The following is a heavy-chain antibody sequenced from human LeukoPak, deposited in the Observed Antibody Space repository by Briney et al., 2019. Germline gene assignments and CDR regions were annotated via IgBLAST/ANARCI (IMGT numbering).Heavy chain of an antibody. J-gene: IGHJ4*02. CDR1: GGSISNYY. CDR2: IYYSGST. D-gene: IGHD4-17*01. CDR3: ARRDGDYDGAHFDY. Sequence: SETLSLTCTVSGGSISNYYWTWIRQPPGKGLEWIRDIYYSGSTNYNPSLKSRVTISVDTSKNQFSLNLSSVTAADTAVYYCARRDGDYDGAHFDYWGQGNLVTVSS. V-gene: IGHV4-59*08.